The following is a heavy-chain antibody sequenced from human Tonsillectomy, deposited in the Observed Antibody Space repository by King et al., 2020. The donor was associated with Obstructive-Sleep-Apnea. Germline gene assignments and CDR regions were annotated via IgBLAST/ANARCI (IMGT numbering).Heavy chain of an antibody. D-gene: IGHD3-3*01. V-gene: IGHV3-23*04. J-gene: IGHJ4*02. CDR1: GFTFSSYA. CDR2: ISGSVGST. CDR3: AKGGIGAFWSGYFDS. Sequence: VQLVESGGALVQPGGSLRLSCAASGFTFSSYAMTWVRQAPGKGLEWVSGISGSVGSTYYADAVKGRFTISRDNSKNTLYLQMNSLRAEDTAVYHCAKGGIGAFWSGYFDSWGQGTLVTVSS.